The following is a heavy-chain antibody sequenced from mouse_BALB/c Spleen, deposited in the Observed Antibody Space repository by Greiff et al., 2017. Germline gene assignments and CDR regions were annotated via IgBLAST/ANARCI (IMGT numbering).Heavy chain of an antibody. V-gene: IGHV1-7*01. Sequence: VQLQQSGAELAKPGASVKMSCKASGYTFTSYWMHWVKQRPGQGLEWIGYINPSTGYTEYNQKFKDKATLTADKSSSTAYMQLSSLTSEDSVVYYCARSGLRQAMDYWGQGTSVTVSS. CDR1: GYTFTSYW. CDR2: INPSTGYT. D-gene: IGHD2-2*01. J-gene: IGHJ4*01. CDR3: ARSGLRQAMDY.